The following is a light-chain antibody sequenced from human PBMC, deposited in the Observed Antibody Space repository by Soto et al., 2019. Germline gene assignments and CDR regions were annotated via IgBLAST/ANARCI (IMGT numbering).Light chain of an antibody. CDR1: QSITNW. CDR2: KAS. Sequence: DIQMTQSPSTLSASVGDRVTITCRASQSITNWLAWYQQKPGKAPKLLIYKASGLESGVPSGFSGSGSGTEFTLTISSLQPDDFATYYCQQYNSYPLAFGQGTRVEIK. J-gene: IGKJ1*01. CDR3: QQYNSYPLA. V-gene: IGKV1-5*03.